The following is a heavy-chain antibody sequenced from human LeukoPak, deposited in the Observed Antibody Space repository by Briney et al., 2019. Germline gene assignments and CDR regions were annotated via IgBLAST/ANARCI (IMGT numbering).Heavy chain of an antibody. J-gene: IGHJ4*02. D-gene: IGHD6-19*01. CDR1: GFTFSSYA. CDR2: ISYDGSNK. Sequence: GGSLRLSCAASGFTFSSYAMHRVRQDPGTGLEGVAVISYDGSNKYYADSVKGRFTISRDNSKNTLYLQMNSLRAEDTAVYYCARVGYSSGWYGGYYFDYWGQGTLVTVSS. V-gene: IGHV3-30*04. CDR3: ARVGYSSGWYGGYYFDY.